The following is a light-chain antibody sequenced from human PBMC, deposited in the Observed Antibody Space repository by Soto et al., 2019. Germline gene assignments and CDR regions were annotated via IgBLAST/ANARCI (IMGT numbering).Light chain of an antibody. V-gene: IGKV1-6*01. CDR1: QGIRND. CDR3: LQDYNFPYT. Sequence: AIQMTQSPSSLSASVGDRVTITCRASQGIRNDLGWYQQKPGKAPKLLIYAASSLQSGVPSRLSGSGYGTDFTLTISSLQPEDSATYYWLQDYNFPYTFGQGTKLEIK. CDR2: AAS. J-gene: IGKJ2*01.